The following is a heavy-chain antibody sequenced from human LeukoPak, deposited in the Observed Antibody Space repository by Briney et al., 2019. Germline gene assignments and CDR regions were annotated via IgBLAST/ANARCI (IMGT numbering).Heavy chain of an antibody. Sequence: ASVKVSCKASGYTFTSYDINWVRQAAGQGLEWMGWMNPNSGNTGYAQKFQGRVTMTRNTSISTAYMELSSLRSEDTAVYYCASSSSWYPHWFDPWGQGTLVTVSS. CDR3: ASSSSWYPHWFDP. CDR2: MNPNSGNT. J-gene: IGHJ5*02. V-gene: IGHV1-8*02. D-gene: IGHD6-13*01. CDR1: GYTFTSYD.